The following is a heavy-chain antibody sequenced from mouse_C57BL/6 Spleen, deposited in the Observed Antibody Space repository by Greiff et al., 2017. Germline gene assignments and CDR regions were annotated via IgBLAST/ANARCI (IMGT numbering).Heavy chain of an antibody. CDR2: IDPSDSYT. CDR3: ARSTRYYFDY. Sequence: QVQLQQPGAELVMPGASVKLSCKASGYTFTSYWMHWVKQRPGQGLEWIGEIDPSDSYTNYTQKFKGKSTLTVDKSSSTAYMQLSSLTSEDSAVYYCARSTRYYFDYWGQGTTLTVSS. V-gene: IGHV1-69*01. J-gene: IGHJ2*01. CDR1: GYTFTSYW.